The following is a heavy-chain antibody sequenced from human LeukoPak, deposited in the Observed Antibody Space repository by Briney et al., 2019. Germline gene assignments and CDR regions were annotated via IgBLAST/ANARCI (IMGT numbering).Heavy chain of an antibody. Sequence: GGSLRLSCAASGFTFSSYGMHWVRQAPGKGLEWVAVIWYDGSNKYYADSVKGRFTISRDNSKNTLYLQMNSLRAEDTAVYYCAKDSADYYDSSGYYLPPIDYWGQGTLVTVSS. CDR2: IWYDGSNK. D-gene: IGHD3-22*01. CDR1: GFTFSSYG. CDR3: AKDSADYYDSSGYYLPPIDY. V-gene: IGHV3-33*06. J-gene: IGHJ4*02.